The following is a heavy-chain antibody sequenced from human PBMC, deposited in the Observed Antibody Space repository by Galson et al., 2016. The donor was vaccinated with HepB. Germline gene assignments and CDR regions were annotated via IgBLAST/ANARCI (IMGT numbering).Heavy chain of an antibody. CDR3: ARTRAFDS. CDR2: INTNTGNP. V-gene: IGHV7-4-1*01. CDR1: GYSFTDYP. J-gene: IGHJ4*02. Sequence: SVKVSCKASGYSFTDYPTNWVRQAPGQGLEWLGWINTNTGNPTYAQDFTGRFVFSLDSSVSTAYLLIYSLKANDTAVYYCARTRAFDSWGQGTLVTVSS.